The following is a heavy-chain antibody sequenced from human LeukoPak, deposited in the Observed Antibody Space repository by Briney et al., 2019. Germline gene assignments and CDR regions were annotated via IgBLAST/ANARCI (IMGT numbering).Heavy chain of an antibody. Sequence: GGSLRLSCAASGFTFSTYTMNWVRQAPGKGLEWVSSISSDSTYIYYADSVQGRFTISRDNSKNSLYLQMNSLRTEDTALYYCAKDIDDFWSGYPGGYWGQGALVTVSA. J-gene: IGHJ4*02. CDR3: AKDIDDFWSGYPGGY. CDR1: GFTFSTYT. V-gene: IGHV3-21*04. CDR2: ISSDSTYI. D-gene: IGHD3-3*01.